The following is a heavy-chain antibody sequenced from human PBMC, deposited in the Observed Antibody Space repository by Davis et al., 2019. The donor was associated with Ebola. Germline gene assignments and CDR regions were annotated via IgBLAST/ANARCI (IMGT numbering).Heavy chain of an antibody. D-gene: IGHD2-21*02. CDR2: IYYSGST. J-gene: IGHJ4*02. CDR1: GDSISSSSYN. V-gene: IGHV4-39*01. CDR3: ARHNIVVVTAIPYFDY. Sequence: GSLRLSCTVSGDSISSSSYNWGWIRQPPGKGLEWIGNIYYSGSTYYNPSLKSRVTISVDTSKNQFSLKLSSVTAADTAVYYCARHNIVVVTAIPYFDYWGQGTLVTVSS.